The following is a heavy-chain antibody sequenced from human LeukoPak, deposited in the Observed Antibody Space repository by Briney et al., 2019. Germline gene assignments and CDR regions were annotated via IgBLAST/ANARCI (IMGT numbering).Heavy chain of an antibody. D-gene: IGHD3-9*01. CDR1: GYTLTELS. J-gene: IGHJ4*02. Sequence: ASVKVSCKVSGYTLTELSMHWVRQAPGKGLEWMGGFDPEDGETIYAQKFQGRVTMTEDTSTDTTYMELSSLRSEDTAVYYCATDRKRYFDWYPFDYWGQGTLVTVSS. V-gene: IGHV1-24*01. CDR3: ATDRKRYFDWYPFDY. CDR2: FDPEDGET.